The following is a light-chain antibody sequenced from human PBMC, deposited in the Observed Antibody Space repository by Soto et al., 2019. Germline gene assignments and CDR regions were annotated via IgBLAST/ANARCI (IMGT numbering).Light chain of an antibody. Sequence: DIHLTQSPSFLSASVGDRVTITCRASQGISTYLAWYQQKPGKAPNLLIYTASNLQSGVPSRFSGSGSGTEFTLTISSLQPDDFVTYYCQQYNSYSFGQGTKVDNK. CDR2: TAS. J-gene: IGKJ1*01. V-gene: IGKV1-9*01. CDR3: QQYNSYS. CDR1: QGISTY.